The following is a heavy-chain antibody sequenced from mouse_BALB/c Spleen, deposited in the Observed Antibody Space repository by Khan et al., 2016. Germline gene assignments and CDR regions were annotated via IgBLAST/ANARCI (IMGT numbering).Heavy chain of an antibody. CDR1: GYSITSGYY. J-gene: IGHJ1*01. CDR3: ARDPLYYYGSSYWYCDG. CDR2: ISYDGSN. V-gene: IGHV3-6*02. Sequence: EVQLQESGPGLVKPSQSLSLTCSVTGYSITSGYYWNWIRQFPGNKLEWMGYISYDGSNNYNPSLKNRISITRDTSKNQFFLKLNSVTTEDTATYYCARDPLYYYGSSYWYCDGWGAGTTVTVSS. D-gene: IGHD1-1*01.